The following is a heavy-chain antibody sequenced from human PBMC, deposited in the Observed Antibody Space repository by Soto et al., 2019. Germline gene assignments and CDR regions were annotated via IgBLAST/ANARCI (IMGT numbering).Heavy chain of an antibody. V-gene: IGHV3-66*01. CDR3: XXXXXXXGSYDY. CDR2: IYSGGST. D-gene: IGHD5-12*01. J-gene: IGHJ4*02. CDR1: GFTVSSNY. Sequence: EVQLVESGGGLVQPGGSLRLSCAASGFTVSSNYMNWVRQAPGKGLEWVSVIYSGGSTYYADSVKGRFTISRDNSKNTLYLQMNSLRAEDTAVXXCXXXXXXXGSYDYWGQGTLVTVSS.